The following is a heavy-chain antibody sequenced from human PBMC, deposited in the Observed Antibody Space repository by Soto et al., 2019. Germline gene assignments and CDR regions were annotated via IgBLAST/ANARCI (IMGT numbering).Heavy chain of an antibody. CDR2: IYYSGST. V-gene: IGHV4-28*03. CDR1: GYSISSSNW. Sequence: SETLSLTCAVSGYSISSSNWWGWIRQHPGKGLEWIGYIYYSGSTYYNPSLKSRVTISVDTSKNQFSLKLSSVTAADTAVYYCARDRASSSAWFDPWGQGTLVTVS. D-gene: IGHD6-6*01. CDR3: ARDRASSSAWFDP. J-gene: IGHJ5*02.